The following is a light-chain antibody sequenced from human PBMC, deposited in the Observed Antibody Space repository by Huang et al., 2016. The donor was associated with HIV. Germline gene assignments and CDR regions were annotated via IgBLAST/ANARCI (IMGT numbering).Light chain of an antibody. CDR2: GAS. V-gene: IGKV1-39*01. CDR1: QAIDKY. Sequence: DIQMTQFPTSLSASVEDRVTITCRAGQAIDKYLNWYQQKSGRAPRLLIYGASKLQSGVPSRFSGRASGTHFSLTIISLQPDDSAIYYCQQSYRTPRTFGQGTNLEI. J-gene: IGKJ2*01. CDR3: QQSYRTPRT.